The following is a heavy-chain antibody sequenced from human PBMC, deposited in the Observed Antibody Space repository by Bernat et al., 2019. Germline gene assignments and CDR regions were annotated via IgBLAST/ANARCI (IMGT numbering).Heavy chain of an antibody. J-gene: IGHJ4*02. D-gene: IGHD5-18*01. V-gene: IGHV3-21*01. Sequence: EVQLVESGGGLVKPGGSLRLSCAASGFTFSSYSMNWVRQAPGKGLEWVSSISSSSSYIYYADSGKGRFTISRDNAKNSLYLQMNSLRAEDTAVYYCARVSDTAMVATDYWGQGTLVTVSS. CDR1: GFTFSSYS. CDR2: ISSSSSYI. CDR3: ARVSDTAMVATDY.